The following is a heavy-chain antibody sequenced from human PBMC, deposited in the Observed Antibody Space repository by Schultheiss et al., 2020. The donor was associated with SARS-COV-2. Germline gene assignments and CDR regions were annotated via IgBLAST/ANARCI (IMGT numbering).Heavy chain of an antibody. V-gene: IGHV3-23*01. CDR1: GFTFSSYA. J-gene: IGHJ4*02. Sequence: GGSLRLSCAASGFTFSSYAMSWVRQAPGKGLEWVSAISGSGGSTYYADSVKGRFTISRDNSKNTLYLQMNSLRAEDTAVYYCARPVGNMGDGNDYWGQGTLVTVSS. D-gene: IGHD2/OR15-2a*01. CDR3: ARPVGNMGDGNDY. CDR2: ISGSGGST.